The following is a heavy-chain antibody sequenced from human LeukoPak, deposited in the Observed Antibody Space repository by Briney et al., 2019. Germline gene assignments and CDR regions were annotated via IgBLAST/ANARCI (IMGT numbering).Heavy chain of an antibody. D-gene: IGHD6-13*01. CDR3: ARSWRGIAAAGKARWFDP. J-gene: IGHJ5*02. V-gene: IGHV4-34*01. CDR2: INHSGST. Sequence: KASETLSLTCTVSGGSISSYYWSWIRQPPGKGLEWIGEINHSGSTNYNPSLKSRVTISVDTSKNQFSLKLSSVTAADTAVYYCARSWRGIAAAGKARWFDPWGQGTLVTVSS. CDR1: GGSISSYY.